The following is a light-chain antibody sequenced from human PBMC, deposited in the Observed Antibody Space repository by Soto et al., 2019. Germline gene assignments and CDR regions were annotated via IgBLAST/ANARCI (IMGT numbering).Light chain of an antibody. J-gene: IGLJ3*02. CDR2: LNSDGSH. V-gene: IGLV4-69*01. CDR1: SGHSTYA. CDR3: QTWVTGPPWV. Sequence: QPVLTQSPSASASLGASVKLTCTLSSGHSTYAIAWHQQQPEKGTRYLMKLNSDGSHSKGDGIPDRFSGSSSGAERYLSISSLQSEDEADYYCQTWVTGPPWVFGGGTKVTVL.